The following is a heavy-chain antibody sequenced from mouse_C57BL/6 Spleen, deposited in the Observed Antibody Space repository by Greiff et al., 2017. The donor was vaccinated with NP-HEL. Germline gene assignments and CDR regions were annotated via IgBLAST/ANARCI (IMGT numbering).Heavy chain of an antibody. J-gene: IGHJ3*01. V-gene: IGHV1-76*01. CDR2: IYPGSGNT. CDR1: GYTFTDYY. D-gene: IGHD2-4*01. Sequence: QVHVKQSGAELVRPGASVKLSCKASGYTFTDYYINWVKQRPGQGLEWIARIYPGSGNTYYNEKFKGKATLTAEKSSSTAYMQLSSLTSEDSAVYFCARDDYGFAYWGQGTLVTVSA. CDR3: ARDDYGFAY.